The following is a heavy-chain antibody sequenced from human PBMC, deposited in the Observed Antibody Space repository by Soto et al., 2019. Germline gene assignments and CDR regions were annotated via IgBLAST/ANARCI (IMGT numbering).Heavy chain of an antibody. CDR1: RVSISSNNW. Sequence: QVQLQESGPGLVKPSGTLSLTCGVSRVSISSNNWWSWVRQPPGKGLEWIAEIFHSGSTKYNPSLKSRVTISVDTSKNHFSLKLNSVTAADTAVYYCASRYSSSGSCWAYLGQGTLVTVSS. CDR3: ASRYSSSGSCWAY. V-gene: IGHV4-4*02. J-gene: IGHJ4*02. CDR2: IFHSGST. D-gene: IGHD6-13*01.